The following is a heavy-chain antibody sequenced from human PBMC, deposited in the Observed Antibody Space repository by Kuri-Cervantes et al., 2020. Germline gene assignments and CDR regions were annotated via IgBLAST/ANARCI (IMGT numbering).Heavy chain of an antibody. CDR2: INPNSGGT. CDR1: GYTFTNYD. J-gene: IGHJ4*02. CDR3: ARDFRLRLGELSLFGY. D-gene: IGHD3-16*02. Sequence: ASVKVSCKAAGYTFTNYDINWVRQAPGQGLEWMGWINPNSGGTNYAQKFQGRVTMTRDTSISTAYMELSRLRSDDTAVYYCARDFRLRLGELSLFGYWGQGTLVTVSS. V-gene: IGHV1-2*02.